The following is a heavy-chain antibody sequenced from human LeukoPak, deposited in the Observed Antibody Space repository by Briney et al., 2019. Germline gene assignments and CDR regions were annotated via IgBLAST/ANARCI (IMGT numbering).Heavy chain of an antibody. Sequence: ASVKVSCKASGYTFTGYYMHWVRQAPGQGLDWMGWINPNSGGTNYAQKFQGRVTMTRDTSISTAYMELSRLRSDDTAVYYCARAKTRGVIITSALGYWGQGTLVTVSS. CDR3: ARAKTRGVIITSALGY. D-gene: IGHD3-10*01. V-gene: IGHV1-2*02. CDR2: INPNSGGT. CDR1: GYTFTGYY. J-gene: IGHJ4*02.